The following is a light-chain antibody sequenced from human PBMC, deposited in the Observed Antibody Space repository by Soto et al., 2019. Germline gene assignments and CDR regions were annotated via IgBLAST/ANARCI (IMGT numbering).Light chain of an antibody. CDR1: QSISSY. V-gene: IGKV1-39*01. Sequence: DIQMTQSPSSLSASVGDRVTITCRASQSISSYLNWYQQKPGKAPKLLIYAASSLQSGVPSRFSGSGSGTDFTLTISSLQPEDFATYYCQQSYSNRTWTFGQGTKVEIK. J-gene: IGKJ1*01. CDR3: QQSYSNRTWT. CDR2: AAS.